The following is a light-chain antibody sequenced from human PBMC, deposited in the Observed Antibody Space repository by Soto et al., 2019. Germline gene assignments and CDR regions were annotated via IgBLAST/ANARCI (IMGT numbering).Light chain of an antibody. CDR2: AAS. Sequence: EIVMTQSPATLSMSPGERATLSCRASQSVTTNLAWYQQKPGQAPRLLIYAASTRATGIPRRFSGSGSGTEFTLTISSLESEASAVYYCQHYQNWPLFGQGTNLEIK. V-gene: IGKV3-15*01. CDR1: QSVTTN. CDR3: QHYQNWPL. J-gene: IGKJ1*01.